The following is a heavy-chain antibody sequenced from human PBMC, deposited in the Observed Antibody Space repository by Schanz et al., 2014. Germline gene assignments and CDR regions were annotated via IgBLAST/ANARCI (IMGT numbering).Heavy chain of an antibody. CDR3: AREEGYGYGPGAFDI. D-gene: IGHD5-18*01. Sequence: EVQLVESGGGLVQPGGSLRLSCAASGFTFSSYWMSWVRQAPGKGLEWVANIKQDGSEKYYVDSVQGRFTISRDNAKNSLFLQMNSLRADDTAVYYCAREEGYGYGPGAFDIWGQGTMVTVSS. V-gene: IGHV3-7*01. CDR2: IKQDGSEK. CDR1: GFTFSSYW. J-gene: IGHJ3*02.